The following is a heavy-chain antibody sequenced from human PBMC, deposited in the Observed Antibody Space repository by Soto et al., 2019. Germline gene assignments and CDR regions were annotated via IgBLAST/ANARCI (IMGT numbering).Heavy chain of an antibody. CDR2: ISSSSSYI. J-gene: IGHJ4*02. D-gene: IGHD6-6*01. CDR1: GFTFSSYS. Sequence: EVQLVESGGGLVKPGGSLRLSCAASGFTFSSYSMNWVRQAPGKGLEWVSSISSSSSYIYYADSVKGRFTISRDNAKNSLYLQMNSLSAEDTAVYYCARAFYSSSSVFDYWGQGTLVTVSS. V-gene: IGHV3-21*01. CDR3: ARAFYSSSSVFDY.